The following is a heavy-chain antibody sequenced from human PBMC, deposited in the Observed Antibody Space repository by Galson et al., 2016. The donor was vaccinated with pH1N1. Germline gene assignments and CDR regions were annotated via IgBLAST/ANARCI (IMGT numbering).Heavy chain of an antibody. CDR2: LSGSGSST. J-gene: IGHJ3*02. Sequence: SLRLSCAASGFTFKNYDMTWVRQAPWKGLEWVSTLSGSGSSTYYGDSVRGRFTISRDTSKNTLYLQMNTLKVDDTAVYYCAKDYRESTSSARAFDIWGQGTLVTVSS. CDR1: GFTFKNYD. CDR3: AKDYRESTSSARAFDI. D-gene: IGHD2/OR15-2a*01. V-gene: IGHV3-23*01.